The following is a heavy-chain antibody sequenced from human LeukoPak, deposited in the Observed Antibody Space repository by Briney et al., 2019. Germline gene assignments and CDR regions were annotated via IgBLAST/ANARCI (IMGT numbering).Heavy chain of an antibody. Sequence: SETLSLTCTVSGGSISSYYWSWIRQPPGKGLEWIGYIYYSGSTNYNPSLESRVTISVDTSKNQFSLKLSSVTAADTAVYYCARAAVAGTYYYYGMDVWGQGTTVTVSS. V-gene: IGHV4-59*01. CDR2: IYYSGST. CDR1: GGSISSYY. D-gene: IGHD6-19*01. J-gene: IGHJ6*02. CDR3: ARAAVAGTYYYYGMDV.